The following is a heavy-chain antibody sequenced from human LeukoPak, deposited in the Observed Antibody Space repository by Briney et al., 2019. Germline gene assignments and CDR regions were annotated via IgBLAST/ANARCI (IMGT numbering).Heavy chain of an antibody. Sequence: GGSLRRSCAASRFTFSSYGMSWVRQAPGKGLEWVAATVGIGPDTHHADSVKGRFTISRDNSKNILYLQMNSLRVEDTAVYYCTKASAARCIGVFCYPFDHWGQGTLVTVSS. CDR3: TKASAARCIGVFCYPFDH. CDR2: TVGIGPDT. V-gene: IGHV3-23*01. J-gene: IGHJ4*02. D-gene: IGHD2-15*01. CDR1: RFTFSSYG.